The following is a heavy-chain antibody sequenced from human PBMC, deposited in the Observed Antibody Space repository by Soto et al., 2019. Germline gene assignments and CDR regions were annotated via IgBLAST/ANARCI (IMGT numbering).Heavy chain of an antibody. V-gene: IGHV3-73*02. J-gene: IGHJ6*02. CDR3: TIFGVVTVRLYGMDV. D-gene: IGHD3-3*01. Sequence: EVQLVESGGGLVQPGGSLKLSCAASGFTFSGSAMHWVRQASGKGLEWVGRIRSKANSYATAYAASVKGRFTISRDDSKNTAYLQMNSLKTEDTAVYYCTIFGVVTVRLYGMDVWGQGTTVTVSS. CDR1: GFTFSGSA. CDR2: IRSKANSYAT.